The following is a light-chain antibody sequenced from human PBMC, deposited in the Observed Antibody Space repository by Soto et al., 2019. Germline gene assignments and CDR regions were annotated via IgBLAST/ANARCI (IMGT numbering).Light chain of an antibody. CDR3: QQYDNLRLT. CDR2: DAS. V-gene: IGKV1-33*01. J-gene: IGKJ4*01. CDR1: QYSMSS. Sequence: FQITQNPSYLSASVGARVTITCQASQYSMSSLKWYQRKRGKAPKRLIYDASYLETGVPSRFSGSGSGTDFTFTISSLQPEDIATYYCQQYDNLRLTFGGGTLV.